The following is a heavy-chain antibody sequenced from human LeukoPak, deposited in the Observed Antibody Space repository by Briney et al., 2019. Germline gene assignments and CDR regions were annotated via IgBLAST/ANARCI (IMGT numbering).Heavy chain of an antibody. D-gene: IGHD3-10*01. Sequence: GGSLRLSRAASGFIFEDYGMTWVRQAPGKGLEWVSGINGNGGSRGYAASVKGRFTISRDNANNSLYLQMNSLRAEDTALYYCARAWDYYGSGSLAFDYWGQGTLVTVSS. CDR2: INGNGGSR. V-gene: IGHV3-20*04. J-gene: IGHJ4*02. CDR3: ARAWDYYGSGSLAFDY. CDR1: GFIFEDYG.